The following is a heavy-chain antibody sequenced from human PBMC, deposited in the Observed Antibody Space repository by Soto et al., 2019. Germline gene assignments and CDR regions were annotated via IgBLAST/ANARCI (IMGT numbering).Heavy chain of an antibody. Sequence: EVPVLESGGGLVQPGGSLRLSCAASGFTFSTYGMSWVRQAPGKGLEWVSGISGNGGSTHYADSVKGRFTISRDNSRNTVYLQMNSLRAEDTAVYYCAKALYGGFDYWGQGTLVTVSS. J-gene: IGHJ4*02. D-gene: IGHD4-17*01. CDR2: ISGNGGST. V-gene: IGHV3-23*01. CDR3: AKALYGGFDY. CDR1: GFTFSTYG.